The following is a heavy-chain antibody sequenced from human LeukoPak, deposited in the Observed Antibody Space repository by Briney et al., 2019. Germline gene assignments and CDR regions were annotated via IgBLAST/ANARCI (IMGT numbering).Heavy chain of an antibody. Sequence: GGSLRLSCAASGLTFSHAWMSWVRQAPGKGLEWVGRIKSKTAGGTTDYAAPVKGRFSVSRDDSKSTLYLQMNSLKSEDTGVYYCTTIGDYWGLGTQVTVSS. V-gene: IGHV3-15*01. CDR2: IKSKTAGGTT. D-gene: IGHD3-16*01. CDR1: GLTFSHAW. CDR3: TTIGDY. J-gene: IGHJ4*02.